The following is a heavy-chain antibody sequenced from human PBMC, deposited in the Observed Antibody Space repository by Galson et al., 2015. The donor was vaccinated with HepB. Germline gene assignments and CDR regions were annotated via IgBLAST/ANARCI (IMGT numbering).Heavy chain of an antibody. D-gene: IGHD3-22*01. V-gene: IGHV3-23*01. Sequence: LRLSCAASRFTFGSSAMSWVRQAPGKGLEWVSGISGSGGSTYYADSVKGRFTISRSNSKNTVYLQMNSLRAEDTAVYYCTTLSSEDTFDMWGQGTMVTVSS. J-gene: IGHJ3*02. CDR1: RFTFGSSA. CDR2: ISGSGGST. CDR3: TTLSSEDTFDM.